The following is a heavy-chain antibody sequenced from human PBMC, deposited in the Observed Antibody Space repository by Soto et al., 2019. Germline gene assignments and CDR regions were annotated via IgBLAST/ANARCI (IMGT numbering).Heavy chain of an antibody. J-gene: IGHJ4*02. CDR3: ARDLRSRHGYSAIDY. D-gene: IGHD5-18*01. CDR1: WYTLPRYY. V-gene: IGHV1-2*02. CDR2: IKPNNGGP. Sequence: VKGFLKASWYTLPRYYIYLVRQAPGQRLEWVGWIKPNNGGPNHSQKFQGRGTKTRDTSISTAYMEMSRLRSDDTAVYYSARDLRSRHGYSAIDYWGQGTLVTVSS.